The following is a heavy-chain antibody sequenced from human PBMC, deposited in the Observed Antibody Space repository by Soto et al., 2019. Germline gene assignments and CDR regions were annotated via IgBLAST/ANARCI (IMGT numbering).Heavy chain of an antibody. CDR2: IKQDGTER. Sequence: GSLRLSCAASGFIFSSYWMTCVRQAPGKGLEWVANIKQDGTERYYVDSVKGRFTISRDNAKSSLYLQMNSLRAEDTAVYYCARTVATIEGDVLKYWGQGTQVTVSS. CDR1: GFIFSSYW. V-gene: IGHV3-7*01. CDR3: ARTVATIEGDVLKY. J-gene: IGHJ4*02. D-gene: IGHD5-12*01.